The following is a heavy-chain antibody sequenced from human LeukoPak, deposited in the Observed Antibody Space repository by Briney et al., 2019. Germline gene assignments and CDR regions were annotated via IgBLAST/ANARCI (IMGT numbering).Heavy chain of an antibody. CDR1: GDTFTSYA. CDR2: IIPIFGTT. Sequence: GSSVKVSCKTSGDTFTSYAISWVRQAPGQGLEWMGGIIPIFGTTNYAQKFQGRVTITADESTSTAYMELSSLRSEDTAVYYCARVRYCSSTSCYKTPYYYYYMDVWGKGTTVTISS. D-gene: IGHD2-2*01. J-gene: IGHJ6*03. CDR3: ARVRYCSSTSCYKTPYYYYYMDV. V-gene: IGHV1-69*01.